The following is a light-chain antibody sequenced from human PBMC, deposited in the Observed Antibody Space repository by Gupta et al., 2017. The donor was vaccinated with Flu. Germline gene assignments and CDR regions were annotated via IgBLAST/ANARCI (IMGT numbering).Light chain of an antibody. V-gene: IGKV3-20*01. Sequence: PGTLSLSPGESATLSCRASQSVSSTYLAWYQQKPGQAPRLLIYGASSRATGIPDRFSGSGSGTDFTLTISRLEPEDFAVYYCQQYGSSQTFGQGTKLEIK. J-gene: IGKJ2*01. CDR2: GAS. CDR1: QSVSSTY. CDR3: QQYGSSQT.